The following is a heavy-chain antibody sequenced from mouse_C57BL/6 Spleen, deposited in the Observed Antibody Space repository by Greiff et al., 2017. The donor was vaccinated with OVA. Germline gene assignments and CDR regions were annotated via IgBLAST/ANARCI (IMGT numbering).Heavy chain of an antibody. V-gene: IGHV5-16*01. CDR3: ASEHSYAMDY. J-gene: IGHJ4*01. CDR1: GFTFSDYY. CDR2: INYDGSST. Sequence: LVESEGGLVQPGSSMKLSCTASGFTFSDYYMAWVRQVPEKGLEWVANINYDGSSTYYLDSLKSRFIISRDNAKNMLCLQMSSLKSEDTATCYRASEHSYAMDYWGQGASVTVSS.